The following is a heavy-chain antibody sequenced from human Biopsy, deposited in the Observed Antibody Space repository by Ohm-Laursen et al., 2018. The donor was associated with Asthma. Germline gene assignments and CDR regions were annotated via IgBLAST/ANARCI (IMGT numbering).Heavy chain of an antibody. CDR3: AKGHGDYVFPYFQH. V-gene: IGHV3-30*18. CDR2: ISFDGSNK. Sequence: SSLRLSCAASGFSFSRYGMHWVRQAPGKGLEWVAVISFDGSNKYYGDSVKGRFTIARDNSKNTLYLQMNSLRAEDTAVYYCAKGHGDYVFPYFQHWGQGTLVTVSS. CDR1: GFSFSRYG. J-gene: IGHJ1*01. D-gene: IGHD4-17*01.